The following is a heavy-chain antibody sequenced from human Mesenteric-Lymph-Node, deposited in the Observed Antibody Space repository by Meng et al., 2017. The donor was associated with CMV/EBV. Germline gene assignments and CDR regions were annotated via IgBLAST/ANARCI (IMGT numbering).Heavy chain of an antibody. D-gene: IGHD3-16*01. J-gene: IGHJ3*02. CDR1: GFTFSTYD. V-gene: IGHV3-13*01. CDR3: ARDGGLGAFDI. CDR2: IGTVGDT. Sequence: GESLKISCAASGFTFSTYDMHWVRQATGKGLEWVSGIGTVGDTYYPDSVKCRFTISREHAKNSLYLQMNSLRAGDTAVYYCARDGGLGAFDIWGQGTMVTVSS.